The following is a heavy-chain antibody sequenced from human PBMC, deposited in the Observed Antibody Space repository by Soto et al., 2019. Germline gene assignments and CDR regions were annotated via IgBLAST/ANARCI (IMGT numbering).Heavy chain of an antibody. CDR1: GGSFSGYY. CDR2: INHSGST. Sequence: SETLSLTCAVYGGSFSGYYWSWIRQPPGKGLEWIGEINHSGSTNYNPSLKSRVTISVDTSKNQFSLKLSSVTAADTAVYYCARGRGGAQRGFRWYFDLWGRGTLVTVSS. D-gene: IGHD3-10*01. V-gene: IGHV4-34*01. CDR3: ARGRGGAQRGFRWYFDL. J-gene: IGHJ2*01.